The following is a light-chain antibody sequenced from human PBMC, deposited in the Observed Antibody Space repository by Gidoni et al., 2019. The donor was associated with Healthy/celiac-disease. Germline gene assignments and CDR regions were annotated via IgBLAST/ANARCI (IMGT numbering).Light chain of an antibody. CDR2: AAS. Sequence: DIQMTLSPSSVSASVGDRVTITCRASQDISSRLAWYQQKPGKAPKLLIYAASSLQSGVPSRCSGSGSGTDFTLTISSLQPEDFATYYCQQANSFLSLTFGGGTKVEIK. CDR1: QDISSR. CDR3: QQANSFLSLT. V-gene: IGKV1-12*01. J-gene: IGKJ4*01.